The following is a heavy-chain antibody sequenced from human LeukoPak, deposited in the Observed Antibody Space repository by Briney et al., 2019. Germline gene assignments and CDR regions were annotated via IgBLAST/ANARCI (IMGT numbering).Heavy chain of an antibody. CDR2: TSGSGGST. Sequence: GGSLRLSCAASGFTFSSYAMNWVRQAPGKGLEWVSGTSGSGGSTFYADSVKGRFTMSRDNSENRVYLQMNSLRAEESAVYYCAKSGGYSYVENFDSWGQGTLVTVSS. J-gene: IGHJ4*02. CDR1: GFTFSSYA. V-gene: IGHV3-23*01. CDR3: AKSGGYSYVENFDS. D-gene: IGHD5-18*01.